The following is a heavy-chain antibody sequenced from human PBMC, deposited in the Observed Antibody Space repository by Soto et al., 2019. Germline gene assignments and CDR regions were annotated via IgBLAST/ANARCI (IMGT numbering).Heavy chain of an antibody. D-gene: IGHD6-19*01. CDR3: ARSLAVIAVAGGAAFDI. Sequence: PSETLSLTCTVSGGSISSYYWSWIRQPPGKGLEWIGYIYYSGSTNYNPSLKSRVTISVDTSKNQFSLKLSSVTAADTAVYYCARSLAVIAVAGGAAFDIWGQGTMVTVSS. CDR1: GGSISSYY. J-gene: IGHJ3*02. V-gene: IGHV4-59*01. CDR2: IYYSGST.